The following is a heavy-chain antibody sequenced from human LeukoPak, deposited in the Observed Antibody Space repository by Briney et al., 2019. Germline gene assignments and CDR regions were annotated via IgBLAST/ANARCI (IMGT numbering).Heavy chain of an antibody. CDR1: GFTFSSYS. Sequence: GGSLRLSCAASGFTFSSYSMNWVRQAPGKGLEWVSSISSSSSYIYYADSVKGRFTISRDNAKNSLYLQMNSLRAEDTAVYYCAKGASYDYVWGSYRPHRYFDYWGQGTLVTVSS. V-gene: IGHV3-21*01. D-gene: IGHD3-16*02. J-gene: IGHJ4*02. CDR3: AKGASYDYVWGSYRPHRYFDY. CDR2: ISSSSSYI.